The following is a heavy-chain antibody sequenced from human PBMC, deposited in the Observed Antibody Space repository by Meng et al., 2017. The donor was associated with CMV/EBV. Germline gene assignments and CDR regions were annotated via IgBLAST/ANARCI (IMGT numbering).Heavy chain of an antibody. Sequence: GESPKISCAASGFTFSNYCMSWVRQAPGKGLEWVANINQDGSEKYYVDSVKGRFTISRDNAKNSLYLQMNSLRAEDTAVYYCARRGGKYESNARLGAFDIWGQGTMVTVSS. V-gene: IGHV3-7*01. J-gene: IGHJ3*02. CDR1: GFTFSNYC. CDR3: ARRGGKYESNARLGAFDI. D-gene: IGHD3-22*01. CDR2: INQDGSEK.